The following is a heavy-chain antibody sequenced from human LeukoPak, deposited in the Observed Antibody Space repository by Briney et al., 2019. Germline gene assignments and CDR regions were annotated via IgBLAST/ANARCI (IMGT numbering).Heavy chain of an antibody. CDR2: IRPSGGST. CDR3: AKDLCTHGLCYNSLFY. CDR1: GYTFTSYY. J-gene: IGHJ4*02. V-gene: IGHV1-46*01. Sequence: ASVKVSFKTSGYTFTSYYIHWVRQAPGQGLEWMGMIRPSGGSTTYAQKFQGRVTMTRDTSTSTVYMELSSLRSEDTAVYYCAKDLCTHGLCYNSLFYWGQGILVTVSS. D-gene: IGHD2-8*01.